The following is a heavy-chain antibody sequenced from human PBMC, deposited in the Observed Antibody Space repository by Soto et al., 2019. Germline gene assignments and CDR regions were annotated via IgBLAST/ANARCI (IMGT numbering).Heavy chain of an antibody. CDR1: GFTFSSYS. V-gene: IGHV3-21*01. J-gene: IGHJ6*02. Sequence: EVQLVESGGGLVKPGGSLRLSCAASGFTFSSYSMNWVRQAPGKGLEWVSSISSSSSYIYYADSVKGRFTISRDNAKNSLYLQMNSLRAKDTAVYYCARDLLDGMDVWGQGTTVTVSS. CDR2: ISSSSSYI. CDR3: ARDLLDGMDV. D-gene: IGHD3-10*01.